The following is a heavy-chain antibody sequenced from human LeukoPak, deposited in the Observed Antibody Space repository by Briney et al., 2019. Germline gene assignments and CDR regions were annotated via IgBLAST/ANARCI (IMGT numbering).Heavy chain of an antibody. V-gene: IGHV3-23*01. Sequence: GGSLRLSCAASGFTFSSYAMSWVRQAPGKGLEWVSAISGSGGSTYYADSVKGRFTISRDNAKNTLYLQLNSLRAEDTAIYYCARSQGPYDYWGQGTLVTVSS. J-gene: IGHJ4*02. CDR1: GFTFSSYA. CDR3: ARSQGPYDY. CDR2: ISGSGGST.